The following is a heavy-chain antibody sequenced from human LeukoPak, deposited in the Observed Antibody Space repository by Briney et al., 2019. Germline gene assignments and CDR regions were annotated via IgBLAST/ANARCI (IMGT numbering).Heavy chain of an antibody. CDR3: ATHRGYSYGTAEDFDY. V-gene: IGHV3-7*01. CDR1: GFTFSHYW. J-gene: IGHJ4*02. D-gene: IGHD5-18*01. CDR2: IKQDGSEK. Sequence: TGGSLRLSCAASGFTFSHYWMSWVRQAPGKGLEWVANIKQDGSEKYYVDSVKGRFTISRDNAKNSLYLQMNSLRAEDTALYYCATHRGYSYGTAEDFDYWGQGTLVTVSS.